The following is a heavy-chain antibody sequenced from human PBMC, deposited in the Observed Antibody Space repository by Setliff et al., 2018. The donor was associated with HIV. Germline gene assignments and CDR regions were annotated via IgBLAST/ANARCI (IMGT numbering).Heavy chain of an antibody. Sequence: PSETLSLTCTVSGCSISSGYYWGWIRQPPGKGLEWIGSIYHSGSTYYNPSLKSRVTISVDTSKNQFSLKLSSVTAADTAVYYCARAMRGVVVTNMYYYYGMDVWGQGTTVTVSS. CDR1: GCSISSGYY. D-gene: IGHD2-21*02. CDR3: ARAMRGVVVTNMYYYYGMDV. V-gene: IGHV4-38-2*02. J-gene: IGHJ6*02. CDR2: IYHSGST.